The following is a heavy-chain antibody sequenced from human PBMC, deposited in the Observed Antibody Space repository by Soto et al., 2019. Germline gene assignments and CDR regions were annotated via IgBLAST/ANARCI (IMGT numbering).Heavy chain of an antibody. CDR1: GFTFSSYA. CDR2: ISYDGSNK. J-gene: IGHJ4*02. CDR3: AREVPSYYYGSWLPLDY. D-gene: IGHD3-10*01. Sequence: QVQLVESGGGVVQPGRSLRLSCEASGFTFSSYAMHWVRQAPGKGLEWVAVISYDGSNKYYADSVKGRFTISRDNSKNTLYRQMNSLIAEDTGVYYCAREVPSYYYGSWLPLDYWGQGTLVTVSS. V-gene: IGHV3-30-3*01.